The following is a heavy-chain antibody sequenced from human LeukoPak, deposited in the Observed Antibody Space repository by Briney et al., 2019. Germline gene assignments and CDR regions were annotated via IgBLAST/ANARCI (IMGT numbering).Heavy chain of an antibody. CDR2: ISGSGGST. CDR3: APRYDDFDY. Sequence: GASLSLSCAASGFTFSSYAMSWVRQAPGKGLEWVSGISGSGGSTYYADSVKGRFTISRDNSKNTLYLQMDSLRAEDTAIYYCAPRYDDFDYWGQGTLVTVSS. V-gene: IGHV3-23*01. CDR1: GFTFSSYA. D-gene: IGHD1-1*01. J-gene: IGHJ4*02.